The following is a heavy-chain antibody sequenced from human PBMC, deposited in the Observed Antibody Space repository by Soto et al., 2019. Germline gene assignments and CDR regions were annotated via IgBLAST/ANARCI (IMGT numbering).Heavy chain of an antibody. D-gene: IGHD2-2*01. CDR2: INAGNGNT. J-gene: IGHJ4*02. V-gene: IGHV1-3*01. Sequence: QVQLVQSGAEVKKPGASVKVSCKASGYTFTSYAMHWVRQAPGQRLEWMGWINAGNGNTKYSQKFQGRVTITRDTSASTAYIELSSLRSEDTAVYYGASSLTVPAALGYWGQGTLVTVSS. CDR1: GYTFTSYA. CDR3: ASSLTVPAALGY.